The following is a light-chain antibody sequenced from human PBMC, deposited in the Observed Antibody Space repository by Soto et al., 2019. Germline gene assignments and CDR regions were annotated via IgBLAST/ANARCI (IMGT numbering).Light chain of an antibody. Sequence: DIQMTQSPSTLSASVGDRVTITCRASQSIFSYLAWYQQKPGKAPKLLIYKASSLESGVPSRFSGSGSGTEFTLTISSLQPDDFATYYCQQYNTYPLTFGGGTKVEI. J-gene: IGKJ4*01. CDR3: QQYNTYPLT. CDR2: KAS. CDR1: QSIFSY. V-gene: IGKV1-5*03.